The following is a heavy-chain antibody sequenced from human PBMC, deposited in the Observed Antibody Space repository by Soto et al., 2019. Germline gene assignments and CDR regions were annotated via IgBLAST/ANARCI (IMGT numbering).Heavy chain of an antibody. V-gene: IGHV1-24*01. CDR2: FDPEDGET. Sequence: ASVKVSCKVSGYTLTELSMHWVRQAPGKGLEWMGGFDPEDGETIYAQKFQGRVTMTEDTSTDTAYMELSSLRSEDTAVYYCATVTPGIAVAGIYYFDYWGQGTLVTVSS. J-gene: IGHJ4*02. CDR1: GYTLTELS. D-gene: IGHD6-19*01. CDR3: ATVTPGIAVAGIYYFDY.